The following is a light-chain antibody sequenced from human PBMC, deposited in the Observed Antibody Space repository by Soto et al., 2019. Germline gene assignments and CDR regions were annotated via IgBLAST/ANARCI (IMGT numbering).Light chain of an antibody. Sequence: QAVVTQPPSVSAAPGQKVTISCSGSSSNNYISWYQQLPGTAPKLLIYDNNKRPSGIPDRFSGSKSGTSATLGITGLQTGDEADYYCGTWDSSLSAARFGGGTQLTVL. CDR1: SSNNY. J-gene: IGLJ2*01. V-gene: IGLV1-51*01. CDR2: DNN. CDR3: GTWDSSLSAAR.